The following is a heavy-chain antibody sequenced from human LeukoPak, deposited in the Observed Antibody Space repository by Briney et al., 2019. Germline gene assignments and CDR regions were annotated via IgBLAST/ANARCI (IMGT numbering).Heavy chain of an antibody. CDR1: GGSISSRSYC. Sequence: SETLSLTCTVSGGSISSRSYCWGWIRQPPGKGLEWIGSIYYSGSTYYNPSLKSRVTTSVDTSKIQFSLKLSSVTAADTAVYYCARTPMVAPDYWGQGTLVTVSS. J-gene: IGHJ4*02. CDR3: ARTPMVAPDY. V-gene: IGHV4-39*01. CDR2: IYYSGST. D-gene: IGHD4/OR15-4a*01.